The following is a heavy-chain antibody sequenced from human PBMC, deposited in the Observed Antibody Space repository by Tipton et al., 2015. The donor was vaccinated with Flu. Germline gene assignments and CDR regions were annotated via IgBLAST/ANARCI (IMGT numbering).Heavy chain of an antibody. Sequence: TLSLTCTVPGGSISSYYWSWIRQPPGKGLEWIGYIYYSGSTNYNPSLKSRVTISVDTSKNQFSLKLSSVTAADTAVYYCARYGTYDGSRYFQHWGQGTLVTVSS. CDR2: IYYSGST. CDR1: GGSISSYY. V-gene: IGHV4-59*01. J-gene: IGHJ1*01. D-gene: IGHD1-26*01. CDR3: ARYGTYDGSRYFQH.